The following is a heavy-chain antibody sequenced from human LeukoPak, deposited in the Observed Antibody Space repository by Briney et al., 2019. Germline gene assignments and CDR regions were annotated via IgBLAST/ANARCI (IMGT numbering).Heavy chain of an antibody. J-gene: IGHJ3*02. CDR2: INPSGGST. CDR1: GYTFTSYY. V-gene: IGHV1-46*01. D-gene: IGHD3-10*01. Sequence: GASVKVSCKASGYTFTSYYMHWVRQAPGQGLEWMGIINPSGGSTSYAQKFQGRVTMTWDTSTSTVYMELSSLRSEDTAVYYCASLTGYGSGSYYWDYQISDAFDIWGQGTMVTVSS. CDR3: ASLTGYGSGSYYWDYQISDAFDI.